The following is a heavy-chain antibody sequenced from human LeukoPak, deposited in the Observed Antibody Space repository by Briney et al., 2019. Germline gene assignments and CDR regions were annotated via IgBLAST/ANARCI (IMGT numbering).Heavy chain of an antibody. D-gene: IGHD6-13*01. J-gene: IGHJ1*01. V-gene: IGHV3-11*01. CDR1: GFTFSVYY. CDR3: ARVGRSSWYTSWSEYFQH. Sequence: GGSLRLSCAASGFTFSVYYMSWIRHAPGKGLEWVSYISSSGSTIYYADSVKGRFTISRDNAKNSLYMQMNSLRAEDTAVYYCARVGRSSWYTSWSEYFQHWGKGTLVTVSS. CDR2: ISSSGSTI.